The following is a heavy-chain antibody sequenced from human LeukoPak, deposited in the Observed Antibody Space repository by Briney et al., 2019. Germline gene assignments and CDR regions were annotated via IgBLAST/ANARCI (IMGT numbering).Heavy chain of an antibody. J-gene: IGHJ5*02. Sequence: AGGSLRLSCAASGFTVSSNYMSWVRQAPGKGLEWVSAIYSGGSTYYADSVKGRFTISRGNSKNTLYLQMNSLRAEDTAVYYCARDNDYSGWFDPWGQGTLVTVSS. CDR3: ARDNDYSGWFDP. CDR1: GFTVSSNY. CDR2: IYSGGST. V-gene: IGHV3-66*02. D-gene: IGHD4-11*01.